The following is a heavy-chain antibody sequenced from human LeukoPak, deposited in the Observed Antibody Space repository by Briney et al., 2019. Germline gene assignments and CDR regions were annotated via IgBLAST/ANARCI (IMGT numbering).Heavy chain of an antibody. V-gene: IGHV4-4*02. CDR1: GDSISSTNW. CDR2: IYHSGST. D-gene: IGHD5-12*01. CDR3: ARGIVTTMFDY. Sequence: SETLSLTCAVSGDSISSTNWWSWVRQPPGKGPEWIGEIYHSGSTNYNPSLKSRVTISVDKSNNQFSLKLSSVTAADTAVYYCARGIVTTMFDYWGQGTLVTVSS. J-gene: IGHJ4*02.